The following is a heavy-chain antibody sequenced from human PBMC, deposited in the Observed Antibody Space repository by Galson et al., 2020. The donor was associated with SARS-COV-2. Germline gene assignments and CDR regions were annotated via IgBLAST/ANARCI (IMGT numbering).Heavy chain of an antibody. J-gene: IGHJ4*02. Sequence: NSGGSLRLSCAASGFTFSSYSMNWVRQAPGKGLEWVSSISSSSSYIYYADSVKGRFTISRDNAKNSLYLQMNSLRAEDTAVYYCARPSNYYDSSGYNYWGQGTLVTVSS. CDR1: GFTFSSYS. V-gene: IGHV3-21*01. D-gene: IGHD3-22*01. CDR2: ISSSSSYI. CDR3: ARPSNYYDSSGYNY.